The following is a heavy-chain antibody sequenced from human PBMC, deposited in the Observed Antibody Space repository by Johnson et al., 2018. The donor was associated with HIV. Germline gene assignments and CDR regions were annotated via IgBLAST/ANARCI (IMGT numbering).Heavy chain of an antibody. J-gene: IGHJ3*02. CDR3: TTAIVIDAFDI. Sequence: VQLVESGGDLIQPGGSLRLSCAASGLTVSGNYMSWGQAPGKGLEWVSVIYSGGSTYFADSVKGRFTISRDNSKNSLYLQMNSLTTEDTAVYYCTTAIVIDAFDIWGQGTMVTVSS. V-gene: IGHV3-53*01. D-gene: IGHD3-16*02. CDR1: GLTVSGNY. CDR2: IYSGGST.